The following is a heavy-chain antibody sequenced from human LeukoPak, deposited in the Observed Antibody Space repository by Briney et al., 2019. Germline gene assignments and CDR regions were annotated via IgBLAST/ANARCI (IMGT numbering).Heavy chain of an antibody. Sequence: GGSLRLSCAASGFTFSNYPMGWVRQAPVKGLEWLSAIGEEKSGSWTKSADSVKGRFTISRDNSENTLYLQMDSLTVEDTAAYYCAKAGVISGWDYWGQGVLVTVSS. CDR3: AKAGVISGWDY. CDR2: IGEEKSGSWT. D-gene: IGHD3-3*02. V-gene: IGHV3-23*01. J-gene: IGHJ4*02. CDR1: GFTFSNYP.